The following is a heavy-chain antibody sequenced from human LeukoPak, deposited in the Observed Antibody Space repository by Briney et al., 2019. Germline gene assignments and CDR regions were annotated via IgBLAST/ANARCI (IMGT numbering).Heavy chain of an antibody. V-gene: IGHV3-48*03. CDR2: ISGSGSTI. J-gene: IGHJ5*02. CDR3: ATFGFRGLRGPDP. Sequence: GGSLRLSCAASGFTFNEYEMNWVRQAPGKGLEWVSYISGSGSTIDYADSVKGRFTISRDNAKNSLYLQMNSLRVEDTAVYYRATFGFRGLRGPDPWGQGTLVTVSS. D-gene: IGHD3-16*01. CDR1: GFTFNEYE.